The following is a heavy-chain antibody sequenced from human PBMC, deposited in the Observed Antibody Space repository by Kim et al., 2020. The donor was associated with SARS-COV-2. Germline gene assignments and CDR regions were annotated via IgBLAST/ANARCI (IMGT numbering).Heavy chain of an antibody. Sequence: GGSLRLSCAASGFTFSSYAMHWVRQAPGKGLEWVAVIWYDGSNKYYADSVKGRFTISRDNSENTLYLQMNSLRAEDTAVYYCAKDRAQWLVGFCFDPWGQGTLVTVSS. V-gene: IGHV3-33*06. CDR3: AKDRAQWLVGFCFDP. J-gene: IGHJ5*02. D-gene: IGHD6-19*01. CDR1: GFTFSSYA. CDR2: IWYDGSNK.